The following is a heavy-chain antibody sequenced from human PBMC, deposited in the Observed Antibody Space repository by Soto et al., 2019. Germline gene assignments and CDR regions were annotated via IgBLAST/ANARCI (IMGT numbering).Heavy chain of an antibody. D-gene: IGHD6-19*01. J-gene: IGHJ4*02. Sequence: ASVKVSCKASGYTFTSYGISWVRQAPGQGLEWMGWISAYKGNTNYAQKLQGRVTMTTDTSTSTAYMELRSLRSEDTAVYYCAWLGGGDFPLAVAGPYYFDYWGQGTLVTVSS. CDR1: GYTFTSYG. CDR2: ISAYKGNT. CDR3: AWLGGGDFPLAVAGPYYFDY. V-gene: IGHV1-18*01.